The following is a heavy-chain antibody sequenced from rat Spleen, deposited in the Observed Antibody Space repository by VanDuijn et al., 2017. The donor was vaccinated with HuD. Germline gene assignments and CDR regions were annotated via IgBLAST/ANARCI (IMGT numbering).Heavy chain of an antibody. CDR2: IKAKSNNYAT. V-gene: IGHV6-6*01. Sequence: EVQLVESGGGLVQPGNSLKLSCATSGFTFSTAWMYWYRQFPEKRLEWVARIKAKSNNYATDYTESVKGRFTISRDDSKSSIYLQMNNLKEENTAIYYCASLDYGSYYFDYWGQGVMVTVSS. D-gene: IGHD1-3*01. CDR3: ASLDYGSYYFDY. J-gene: IGHJ2*01. CDR1: GFTFSTAW.